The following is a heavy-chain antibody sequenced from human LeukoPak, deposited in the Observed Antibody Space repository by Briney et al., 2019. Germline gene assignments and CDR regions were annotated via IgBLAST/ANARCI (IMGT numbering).Heavy chain of an antibody. V-gene: IGHV4-59*01. J-gene: IGHJ5*02. CDR3: ARLHCSSPSCHRNWFDP. CDR2: ISYSGST. CDR1: GASISNFY. D-gene: IGHD2-2*01. Sequence: SETLSLTCTVSGASISNFYWSWIRQPPGKGLEWIGDISYSGSTNYNPSLKSRVTMSVDTSKNQFSLKVRSVTAADTAVYYCARLHCSSPSCHRNWFDPWGQGTLVTVSS.